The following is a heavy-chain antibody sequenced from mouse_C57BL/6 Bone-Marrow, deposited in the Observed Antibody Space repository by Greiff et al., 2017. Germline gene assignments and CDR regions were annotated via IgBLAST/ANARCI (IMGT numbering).Heavy chain of an antibody. CDR1: GFTFSDFY. D-gene: IGHD1-1*01. CDR2: SRNKANDYTT. CDR3: ARDGGSSSWYFDV. Sequence: EAKLVESGGGLVQSGRSLRLSCATSGFTFSDFYMEWVRQAPGKGLEWIAASRNKANDYTTEYSASVKGRFIVSRDTSQSILYLQMNALRAEDTAIYYCARDGGSSSWYFDVWGTGTTVTVSS. V-gene: IGHV7-1*01. J-gene: IGHJ1*03.